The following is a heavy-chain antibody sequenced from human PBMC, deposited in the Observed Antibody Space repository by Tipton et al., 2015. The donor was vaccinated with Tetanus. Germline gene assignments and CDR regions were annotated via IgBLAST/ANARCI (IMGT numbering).Heavy chain of an antibody. CDR2: VDPRDSQA. CDR3: ARRRSAVLGGSYHWYFDL. J-gene: IGHJ2*01. Sequence: QSGAEVRKPGESLKISCQGSGYNFSHYSIGWVRQTPDRGLEWMGIVDPRDSQATYGPSFQGQVTISADRSSDVAYLHWNSPKASDTGIYYCARRRSAVLGGSYHWYFDLWGRGTLVGVSS. V-gene: IGHV5-51*01. CDR1: GYNFSHYS. D-gene: IGHD2-15*01.